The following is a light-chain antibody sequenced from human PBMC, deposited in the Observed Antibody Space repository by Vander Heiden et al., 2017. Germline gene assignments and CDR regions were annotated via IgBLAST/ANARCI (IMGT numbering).Light chain of an antibody. Sequence: SPLSLHVTPGAPASISCRSGQSLLHSNGNNYLDWYLQRPGQSPQILISLSSIRASGVPDRFSGSGSGTDFTLKISRVEAEDFGVYYCRQAQQAPWTFGQGTKVEIK. J-gene: IGKJ1*01. CDR2: LSS. V-gene: IGKV2-28*01. CDR3: RQAQQAPWT. CDR1: QSLLHSNGNNY.